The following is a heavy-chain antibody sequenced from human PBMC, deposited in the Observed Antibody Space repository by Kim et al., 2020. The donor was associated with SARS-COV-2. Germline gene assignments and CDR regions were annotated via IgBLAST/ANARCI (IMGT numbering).Heavy chain of an antibody. V-gene: IGHV1-69*13. Sequence: SVKVSCKASGGTFSSYAISWVRRAPGQGLEWMGGIIPIFGTANYAQKFQGRVTITADESTSTAYMELSSLRSEDTAVYYCARGSGSYQSYYYYYGMDVWGQGTTVTVSS. D-gene: IGHD3-10*01. CDR1: GGTFSSYA. J-gene: IGHJ6*02. CDR2: IIPIFGTA. CDR3: ARGSGSYQSYYYYYGMDV.